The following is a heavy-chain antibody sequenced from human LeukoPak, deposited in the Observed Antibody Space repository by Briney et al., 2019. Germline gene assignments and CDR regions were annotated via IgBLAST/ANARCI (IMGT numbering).Heavy chain of an antibody. CDR2: MNPNSGNT. CDR3: ARVRVGAPSFGY. J-gene: IGHJ4*02. CDR1: GYTFTSYD. D-gene: IGHD1-26*01. Sequence: ASVKVSCKASGYTFTSYDINWVRQATGQGLEWMGWMNPNSGNTGYAQKFQGRVTITRNTSISTAYMELSSLRSEDTAVYYCARVRVGAPSFGYWGQETLVTVSS. V-gene: IGHV1-8*03.